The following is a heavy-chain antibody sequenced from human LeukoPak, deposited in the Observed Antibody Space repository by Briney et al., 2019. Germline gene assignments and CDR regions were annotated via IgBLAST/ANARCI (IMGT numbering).Heavy chain of an antibody. CDR3: ARATAARPEFDY. V-gene: IGHV4-4*02. D-gene: IGHD6-6*01. CDR1: GGSISSSNW. J-gene: IGHJ4*02. Sequence: PSETLSLTCAVSGGSISSSNWWSWVRQPPGKGLEWIGEIYHSGSTNYNPSLKCRVTISVDKSKNKFSLKLSSVTAADTAVYYCARATAARPEFDYWGQGTLVTVSS. CDR2: IYHSGST.